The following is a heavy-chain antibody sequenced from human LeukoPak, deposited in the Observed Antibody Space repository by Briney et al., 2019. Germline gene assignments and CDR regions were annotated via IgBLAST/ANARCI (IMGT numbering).Heavy chain of an antibody. V-gene: IGHV3-30*18. D-gene: IGHD3-10*01. J-gene: IGHJ4*02. CDR1: GFTFSSYG. Sequence: LPGGSLRLSCAASGFTFSSYGMHWVRQAPGKGLEWVAVISYDGSNKYYADSVKGRFTISRDNSKNTLYLQMNSLRAEDTAVYYCAKTPYSHYGILRPLDFDCWGQGTLVTVSS. CDR2: ISYDGSNK. CDR3: AKTPYSHYGILRPLDFDC.